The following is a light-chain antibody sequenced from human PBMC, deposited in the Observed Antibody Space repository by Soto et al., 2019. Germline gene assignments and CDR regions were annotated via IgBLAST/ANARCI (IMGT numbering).Light chain of an antibody. CDR3: QSYSISLSGSDV. CDR2: GNS. CDR1: SSNIGAGYD. J-gene: IGLJ1*01. Sequence: QSVLTQPPSVSGAPGQRVTISCTGSSSNIGAGYDVHWYQQLPGTAPKLLIYGNSNRPSGVPDRFSGSKSGTSASLAITGLHAEDEADYYCQSYSISLSGSDVFGTGTKLTVL. V-gene: IGLV1-40*01.